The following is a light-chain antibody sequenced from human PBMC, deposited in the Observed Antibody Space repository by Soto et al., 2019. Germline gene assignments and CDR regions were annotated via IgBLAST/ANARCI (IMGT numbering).Light chain of an antibody. V-gene: IGLV1-47*01. CDR2: RNN. CDR1: SSNIGSNY. Sequence: QLVLTQPPSASGTPGQRVTISCSGSSSNIGSNYVYWYQQLPGTAPKLLIYRNNQRPSGVPDRFSGSKSGTSASLAISGLGSEAEADYYCAAWDDSLSGVLFGGGTKLTVL. CDR3: AAWDDSLSGVL. J-gene: IGLJ2*01.